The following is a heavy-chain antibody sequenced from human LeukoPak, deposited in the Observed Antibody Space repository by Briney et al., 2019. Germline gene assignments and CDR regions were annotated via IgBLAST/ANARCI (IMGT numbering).Heavy chain of an antibody. V-gene: IGHV4-59*01. D-gene: IGHD2-21*02. CDR3: ARVPTAYYYSGMDV. Sequence: SETLSLTCTVSGGSISSYYWSWIRQPPGKGLEWIGYIYYSGSTNYNPSLKSRVTISVDTSKNQFSLKLSSVTAADTAVYYCARVPTAYYYSGMDVWGQGTTVTVSS. J-gene: IGHJ6*02. CDR1: GGSISSYY. CDR2: IYYSGST.